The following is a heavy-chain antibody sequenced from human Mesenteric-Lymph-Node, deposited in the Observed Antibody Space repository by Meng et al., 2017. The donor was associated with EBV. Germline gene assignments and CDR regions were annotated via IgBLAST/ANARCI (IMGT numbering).Heavy chain of an antibody. V-gene: IGHV4-39*06. D-gene: IGHD3-22*01. CDR1: GGSVGSSSYY. J-gene: IGHJ4*02. CDR3: ARTYYYDSSGYAPFDY. CDR2: IYYSGSI. Sequence: RLHLTEPGHGLVQPPQTLSPTCIVSGGSVGSSSYYWGWIRQPPGKGLEWIGSIYYSGSIYYNPSLKSRVTISVDTSKNQFSLKLSSVTAADTAVYYCARTYYYDSSGYAPFDYWGQGTLVTVSS.